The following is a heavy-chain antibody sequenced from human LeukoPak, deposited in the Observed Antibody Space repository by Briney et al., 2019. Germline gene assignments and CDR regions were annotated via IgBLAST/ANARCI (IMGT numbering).Heavy chain of an antibody. CDR3: AKDPSDLGGSGSNNYFDC. V-gene: IGHV3-23*01. D-gene: IGHD3-10*01. Sequence: GGSLRLSCAASGFTFSSYDMSWVRQAPGKGLKSNSGITYSSGYTYYADSVKGRFTISRDNSRNTLYLQMNSLRAEDTAVYYCAKDPSDLGGSGSNNYFDCWGRGTLVTVSS. CDR2: ITYSSGYT. CDR1: GFTFSSYD. J-gene: IGHJ4*02.